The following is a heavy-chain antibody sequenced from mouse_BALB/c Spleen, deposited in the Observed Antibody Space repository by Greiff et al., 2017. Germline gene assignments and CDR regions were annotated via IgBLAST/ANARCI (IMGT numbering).Heavy chain of an antibody. CDR3: ARSGYDYDWFAY. V-gene: IGHV1S56*01. D-gene: IGHD2-4*01. CDR1: GYTFTSYY. J-gene: IGHJ3*01. CDR2: IYPGNVNT. Sequence: QVQLQQSGPELVKPGASVRISCKASGYTFTSYYIHWVKQRPGQGLEWIGWIYPGNVNTKYNEKFKGKATLTADKSSSTAYMQLSSLTSEDSAVYFCARSGYDYDWFAYWGQGTLVTVSA.